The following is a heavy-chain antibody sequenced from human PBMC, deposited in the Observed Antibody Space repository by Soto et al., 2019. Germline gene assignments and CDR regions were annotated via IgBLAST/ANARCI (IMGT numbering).Heavy chain of an antibody. CDR1: GGSISSSSYY. J-gene: IGHJ6*03. V-gene: IGHV4-39*01. CDR3: ARPTRYYYYMDV. Sequence: QLLESGPGLVKPSETLSLTCTVSGGSISSSSYYWGWIRQPPGKGLEWIGSIYYSGSTYYNPSLKSRVTISVDTSKNQFSLKLSSVTAADTAVYYCARPTRYYYYMDVWGKGTTVTVSS. CDR2: IYYSGST.